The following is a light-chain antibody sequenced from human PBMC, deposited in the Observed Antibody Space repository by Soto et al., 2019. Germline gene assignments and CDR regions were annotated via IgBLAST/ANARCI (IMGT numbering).Light chain of an antibody. CDR2: EAS. CDR3: QQRSYWLGT. J-gene: IGKJ1*01. CDR1: RSVSSY. V-gene: IGKV3-11*01. Sequence: EIVLTQSPATLSLPPGERATLSCRASRSVSSYLAWYQQKAGQAPRLLIYEASNRATGIPARFSGRGSVTDFTLTILRLKPEDFAVYYCQQRSYWLGTFGQGTKVEIK.